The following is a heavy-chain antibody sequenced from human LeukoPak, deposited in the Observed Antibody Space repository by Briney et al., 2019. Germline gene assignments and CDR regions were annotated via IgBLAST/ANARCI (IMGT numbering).Heavy chain of an antibody. CDR1: GGSFSGYY. V-gene: IGHV4-34*01. CDR3: ARGSPVLRFLEWLSVGNFDY. Sequence: ASETLSLTCAVYGGSFSGYYWSWIRQPPGKGLEWIGEINHSGSTNYNPSLKSRVTISVDTSKNQFSLKLSSVTAADTAVYYCARGSPVLRFLEWLSVGNFDYWGQGTLVTVSS. J-gene: IGHJ4*02. D-gene: IGHD3-3*01. CDR2: INHSGST.